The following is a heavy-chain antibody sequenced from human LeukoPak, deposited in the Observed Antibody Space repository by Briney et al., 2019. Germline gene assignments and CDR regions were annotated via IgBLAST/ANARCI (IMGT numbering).Heavy chain of an antibody. CDR1: GFTFSSYA. D-gene: IGHD6-19*01. V-gene: IGHV3-23*01. Sequence: GGSLRLSCAASGFTFSSYAMSWVLQAPGKGLEWVSAISGSGGSTYYADSVKGRFTISRDNSKNTLYLQMNSLRAEDTAVYYCAKVRQWLVRGGFDYWGQGTLVTVSS. CDR2: ISGSGGST. CDR3: AKVRQWLVRGGFDY. J-gene: IGHJ4*02.